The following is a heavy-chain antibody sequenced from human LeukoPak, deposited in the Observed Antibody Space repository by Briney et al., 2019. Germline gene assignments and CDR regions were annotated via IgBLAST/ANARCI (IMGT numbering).Heavy chain of an antibody. D-gene: IGHD3-9*01. CDR3: TRPRRFDLYYVDV. CDR1: GFTFYDYG. V-gene: IGHV3-23*01. J-gene: IGHJ6*03. CDR2: ISGSGDTA. Sequence: GGSLRLSCAASGFTFYDYGMSWVRQAPGKGLEWVSAISGSGDTAYYAASVKGRFTTSRDNSKNTLYLQMNSLKTEDTAVYYCTRPRRFDLYYVDVWGKGTTVTVSS.